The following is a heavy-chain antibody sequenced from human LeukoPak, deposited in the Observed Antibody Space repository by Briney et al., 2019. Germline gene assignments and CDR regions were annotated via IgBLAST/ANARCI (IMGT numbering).Heavy chain of an antibody. V-gene: IGHV3-30*02. CDR1: GFTFSSYG. CDR3: ARVGRWLQLLDY. CDR2: IRYDGSNK. D-gene: IGHD5-24*01. J-gene: IGHJ4*02. Sequence: GGSLRLSCAASGFTFSSYGMHWVRQAPGKGLEWVAFIRYDGSNKYYADSVKGRFTISRDNSKNTLYLQMNSLRAEDTAVYYCARVGRWLQLLDYWGQGTLVTVSS.